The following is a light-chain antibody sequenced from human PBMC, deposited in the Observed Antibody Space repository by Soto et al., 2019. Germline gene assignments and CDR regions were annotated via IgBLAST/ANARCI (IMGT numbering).Light chain of an antibody. Sequence: IQLTQSPSSLSASVGDRVTITCRGSQGINKFLAWYQHKPGKAPQLLVYGASTLQSGVPSRFSGSGSGTAFTLTISSLQPDDFATYYCQQLTNFRFTFGQGTKLDIK. CDR3: QQLTNFRFT. CDR2: GAS. CDR1: QGINKF. J-gene: IGKJ2*01. V-gene: IGKV1-9*01.